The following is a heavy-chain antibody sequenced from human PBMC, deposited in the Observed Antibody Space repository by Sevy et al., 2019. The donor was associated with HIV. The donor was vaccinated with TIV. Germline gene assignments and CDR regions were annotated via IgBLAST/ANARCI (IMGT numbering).Heavy chain of an antibody. CDR1: GFSLSTSGLG. J-gene: IGHJ4*02. D-gene: IGHD3-10*01. CDR3: VHRRNYSGSGSYIVRGFDY. Sequence: SGPTLVNPTQTLTLTCTFSGFSLSTSGLGVGWIRQPPGKALEWLALIYWDDDKRYSPSLKSRLTITKDTSKNQVVLTMTNMDPVDTATYYCVHRRNYSGSGSYIVRGFDYWGQGTLVTVSS. CDR2: IYWDDDK. V-gene: IGHV2-5*02.